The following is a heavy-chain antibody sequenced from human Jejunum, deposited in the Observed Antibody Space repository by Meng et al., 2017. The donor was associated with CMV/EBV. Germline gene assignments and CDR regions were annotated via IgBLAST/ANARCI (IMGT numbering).Heavy chain of an antibody. D-gene: IGHD5-24*01. Sequence: VQLVQSGSGLKQPGASVKVSCRPSGYTFTSYAINWVRQAPGQGPDWMGWIDPNTGNPTYDQGFTGRFVFSLDTSVSTAYLQINSLRADDTAAYYCARDSPLDGYSLLDYWGQGTLVTVAS. CDR3: ARDSPLDGYSLLDY. V-gene: IGHV7-4-1*02. CDR1: GYTFTSYA. J-gene: IGHJ4*02. CDR2: IDPNTGNP.